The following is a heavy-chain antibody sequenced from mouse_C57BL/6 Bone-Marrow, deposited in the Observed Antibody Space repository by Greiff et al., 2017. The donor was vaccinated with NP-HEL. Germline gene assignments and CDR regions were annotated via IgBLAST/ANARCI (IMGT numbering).Heavy chain of an antibody. CDR1: GYTFTSYW. CDR2: IHPNSGST. Sequence: QVQLKQPGAELVKPGASVKLSCKASGYTFTSYWMHWVKQRPGQGLEWIGMIHPNSGSTNYNEKFKSKATLTVDKSSSTAYMQLSSLTSEDSAVYYCASALRLYAMDYWGQGTSVTVSS. V-gene: IGHV1-64*01. D-gene: IGHD1-1*01. J-gene: IGHJ4*01. CDR3: ASALRLYAMDY.